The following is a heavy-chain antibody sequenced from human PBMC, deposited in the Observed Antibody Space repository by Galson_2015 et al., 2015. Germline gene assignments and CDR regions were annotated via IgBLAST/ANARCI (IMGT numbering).Heavy chain of an antibody. CDR2: ITVSSSSI. J-gene: IGHJ4*01. CDR1: GFTFSTYS. V-gene: IGHV3-48*02. CDR3: ARDLDC. Sequence: SLRLSCAASGFTFSTYSMTWFRQPPGKGLEWVSLITVSSSSIYSADSVKGRFTISRDDAKRSLYLEMSSLREEDTAVYYCARDLDCWGHGTLVTVSS.